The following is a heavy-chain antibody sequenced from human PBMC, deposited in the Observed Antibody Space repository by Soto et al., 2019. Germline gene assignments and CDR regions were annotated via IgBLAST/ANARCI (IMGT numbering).Heavy chain of an antibody. J-gene: IGHJ6*03. CDR1: GFTFSVYW. CDR2: INSDGSTR. D-gene: IGHD3-10*01. Sequence: EVQLVESGGGLVQPGGSLRLSCAASGFTFSVYWIHWVRQAPGKGLEWVSRINSDGSTRNYADSVKGRFTTSRDNAENTLYLQMDSLRAEDTAVYSCARGVRGYYSMDVWGKGTTVTVSS. V-gene: IGHV3-74*01. CDR3: ARGVRGYYSMDV.